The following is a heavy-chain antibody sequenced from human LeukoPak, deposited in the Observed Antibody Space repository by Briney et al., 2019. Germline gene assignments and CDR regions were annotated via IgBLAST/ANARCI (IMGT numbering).Heavy chain of an antibody. CDR3: ARDVLAAGATGTFDI. D-gene: IGHD1-14*01. V-gene: IGHV3-7*03. Sequence: PGGSLRLSCAASTFTFSNYWMSWVRQAPGKGLEWVANIKQDGSEKYYVDSVKSRFTISRDNAKTSLYLQMNSLRAEDTAVYYCARDVLAAGATGTFDIWGQGTMVTVSS. CDR2: IKQDGSEK. J-gene: IGHJ3*02. CDR1: TFTFSNYW.